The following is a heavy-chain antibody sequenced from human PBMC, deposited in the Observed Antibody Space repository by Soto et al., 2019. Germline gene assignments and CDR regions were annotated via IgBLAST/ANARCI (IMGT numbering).Heavy chain of an antibody. Sequence: SETLSLTCTVFGGSINSFYWSWVRQPPGKGLDWVGYVFHSVSTKYNPSLKSRVTISIDTSQNRFSLNWTSVTAADTAVYYCARRFYYGLDVWGQGITVTVSS. J-gene: IGHJ6*02. V-gene: IGHV4-59*01. CDR2: VFHSVST. CDR1: GGSINSFY. CDR3: ARRFYYGLDV. D-gene: IGHD3-3*01.